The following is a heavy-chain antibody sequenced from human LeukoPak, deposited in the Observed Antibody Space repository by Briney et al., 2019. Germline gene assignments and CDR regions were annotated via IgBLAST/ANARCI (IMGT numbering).Heavy chain of an antibody. D-gene: IGHD1-26*01. Sequence: SVRVSCKASGGTFSSYTMSWVRQAPGQGLEWMGRIIPILGIANYAQKFQGRVTITTDKSTSTAYMELSSLRSEDTAVYYCARDGIVGARWGQGTLVTVSS. CDR2: IIPILGIA. CDR3: ARDGIVGAR. V-gene: IGHV1-69*04. J-gene: IGHJ4*02. CDR1: GGTFSSYT.